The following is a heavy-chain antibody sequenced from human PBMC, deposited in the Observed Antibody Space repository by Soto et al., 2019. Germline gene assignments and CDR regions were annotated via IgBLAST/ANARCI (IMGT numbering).Heavy chain of an antibody. CDR1: GFNFGGFG. CDR3: ASSLAGIGQKWLDP. Sequence: EVQLMESGGNLVQPGGSLRLSCAGFGFNFGGFGMYWFRQAPGKGLEFVSAVDSSGAYTYYDDSVKGRFTISRDNYKNTVYLQMGSLRTEDMAVYYCASSLAGIGQKWLDPWGQGTLVTVSS. V-gene: IGHV3-64*07. D-gene: IGHD3-3*02. CDR2: VDSSGAYT. J-gene: IGHJ5*02.